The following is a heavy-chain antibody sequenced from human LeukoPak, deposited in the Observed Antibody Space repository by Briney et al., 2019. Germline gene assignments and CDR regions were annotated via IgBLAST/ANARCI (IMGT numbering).Heavy chain of an antibody. D-gene: IGHD3-22*01. V-gene: IGHV4-39*07. CDR1: GGSISSSSYY. CDR3: ARELYYYDSSGYLPRIFDY. Sequence: SETLSLTCTVSGGSISSSSYYWGWIRQPPGKGLERIGSIYYSGSTYYNPSLKSRVTISVDTSKNQFSLKLSSVTAADTAVYYCARELYYYDSSGYLPRIFDYWGQGTLVTVSS. CDR2: IYYSGST. J-gene: IGHJ4*02.